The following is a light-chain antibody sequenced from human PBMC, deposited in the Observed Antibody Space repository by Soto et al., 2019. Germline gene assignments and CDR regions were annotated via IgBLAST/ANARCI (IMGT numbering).Light chain of an antibody. CDR2: GAS. Sequence: EVVMTQSPATLSVSPGERGTLSCRASQSVGRNLAWYQQKPGQAPRLLIYGASTRATGIPARFSGSGSGTEFTLTISSLQTEDFEVDYYQEYNCWPPYTFGNATKLEIK. CDR1: QSVGRN. CDR3: QEYNCWPPYT. J-gene: IGKJ2*01. V-gene: IGKV3-15*01.